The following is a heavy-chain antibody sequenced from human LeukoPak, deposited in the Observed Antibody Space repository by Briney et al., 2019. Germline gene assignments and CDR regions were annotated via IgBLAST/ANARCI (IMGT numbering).Heavy chain of an antibody. D-gene: IGHD3-10*01. Sequence: SETLSLTCTVSGGSISSYYWSWIRQPPGKGLEWIGYIYYSGSTNYNPSLKSRVTISVDTSKNQFSLKLSSVTAADTAVYYCARGRDYYGSGSYPYYYYMDVWGKGTTVTASS. CDR2: IYYSGST. J-gene: IGHJ6*03. V-gene: IGHV4-59*01. CDR1: GGSISSYY. CDR3: ARGRDYYGSGSYPYYYYMDV.